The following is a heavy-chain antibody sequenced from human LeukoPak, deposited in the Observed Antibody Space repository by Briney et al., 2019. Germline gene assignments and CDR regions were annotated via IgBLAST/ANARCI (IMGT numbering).Heavy chain of an antibody. V-gene: IGHV1-69*05. Sequence: PVKVSCKASGGTFSSYAISWVRQAPGQGLEWMGGIIPIFGTANYAQKFQGRVTITTDESTSTAYMELSSLRSEDTAVYYCARGDILTGYPIDYWGQGTLVTVSS. CDR1: GGTFSSYA. J-gene: IGHJ4*02. CDR3: ARGDILTGYPIDY. D-gene: IGHD3-9*01. CDR2: IIPIFGTA.